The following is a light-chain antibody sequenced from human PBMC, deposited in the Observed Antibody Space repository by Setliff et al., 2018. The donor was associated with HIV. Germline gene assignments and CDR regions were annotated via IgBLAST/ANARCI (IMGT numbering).Light chain of an antibody. Sequence: EIVLTQSPGTLSLSPGEGATLSCRASQSVNNYLAWYQQKPGLAPRLLIYDASNRAGGVPDRVSGSGSGTDFTLTISRLEPEDFAIYYCQQYGSTSWTFGQGTKVDIK. V-gene: IGKV3D-20*01. J-gene: IGKJ1*01. CDR3: QQYGSTSWT. CDR1: QSVNNY. CDR2: DAS.